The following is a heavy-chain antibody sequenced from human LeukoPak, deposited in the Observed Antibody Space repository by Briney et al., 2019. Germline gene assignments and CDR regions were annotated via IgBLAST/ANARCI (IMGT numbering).Heavy chain of an antibody. J-gene: IGHJ6*04. V-gene: IGHV1-2*02. CDR1: GYTFTAYY. CDR2: INPNSGGT. Sequence: ASVKVSCKASGYTFTAYYIHWVRQAPGQGLEWMGWINPNSGGTNYAQEFQGRVTLTRDTSITTAYMELNRLRSDDTAVYYCAKARGLYCSSTSCYDCDVWGKGTTVTVSS. D-gene: IGHD2-2*01. CDR3: AKARGLYCSSTSCYDCDV.